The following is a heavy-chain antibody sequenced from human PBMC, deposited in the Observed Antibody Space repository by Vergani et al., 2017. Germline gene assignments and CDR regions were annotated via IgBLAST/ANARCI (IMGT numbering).Heavy chain of an antibody. CDR2: ISGSGGST. V-gene: IGHV3-23*01. D-gene: IGHD2-2*01. CDR1: GFTFSSYA. CDR3: AKRGYCSSTSCLIDY. J-gene: IGHJ4*02. Sequence: TASGFTFSSYAMRWVRQAPGKGLEWVSAISGSGGSTSYADSVKGRFTISRDNSKNTLYLQMKSLRAEDTAVYYCAKRGYCSSTSCLIDYWGQGTLVTVSS.